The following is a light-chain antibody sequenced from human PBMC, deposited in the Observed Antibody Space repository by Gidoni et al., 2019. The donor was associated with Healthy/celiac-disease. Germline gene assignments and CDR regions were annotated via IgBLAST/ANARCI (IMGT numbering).Light chain of an antibody. CDR3: QQYAGSLYT. CDR1: LSVSSSY. CDR2: GTP. J-gene: IGKJ2*01. V-gene: IGKV3-20*01. Sequence: EIVLTQSPGTLSLPPGERATLACRASLSVSSSYLAWYQQKPGQAPRLFIYGTPTRAPGIPDRFGGTGSGTDFTLTISRLEPEDFAVYYCQQYAGSLYTFGQGTKLEIK.